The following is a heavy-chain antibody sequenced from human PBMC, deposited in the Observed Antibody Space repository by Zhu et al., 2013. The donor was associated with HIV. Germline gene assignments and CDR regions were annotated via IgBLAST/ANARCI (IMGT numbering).Heavy chain of an antibody. Sequence: QVQLVQSGAEVKKPGASVKVSCKASGYTFTGYYMHWVRQAPGQGLEWMGWINPNSGGTNYAQKFQGRVTMTRDTSISTAYMELSRLRSDDTAVYYCARSGYDFWSVGSAFDIWGQGTMVTVSS. V-gene: IGHV1-2*02. CDR1: GYTFTGYY. CDR3: ARSGYDFWSVGSAFDI. D-gene: IGHD3-3*01. CDR2: INPNSGGT. J-gene: IGHJ3*02.